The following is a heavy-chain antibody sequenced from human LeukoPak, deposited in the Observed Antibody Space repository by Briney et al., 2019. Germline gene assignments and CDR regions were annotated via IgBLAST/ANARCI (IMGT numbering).Heavy chain of an antibody. CDR1: GFTFSSYE. D-gene: IGHD6-19*01. CDR2: ISSSGSTI. J-gene: IGHJ4*02. V-gene: IGHV3-48*03. CDR3: AKDKSRVAVAGPADY. Sequence: GGSLRLSCAASGFTFSSYEMNWVRQAPGKGLEWVSYISSSGSTIYYADSVKGRFTISRDNAKNSLYLQMNSLRAEDTAVYYCAKDKSRVAVAGPADYWGQGTLVTVSS.